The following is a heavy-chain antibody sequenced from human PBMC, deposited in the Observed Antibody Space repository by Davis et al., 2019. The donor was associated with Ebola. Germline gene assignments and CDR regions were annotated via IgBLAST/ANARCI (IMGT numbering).Heavy chain of an antibody. J-gene: IGHJ6*02. V-gene: IGHV1-18*01. D-gene: IGHD3-9*01. CDR2: ISAYTGDT. CDR3: ATLDILTAYVSYAMDV. Sequence: ASVKVSCKASGYTFTSCGISWVRQAPGQGLEWMGWISAYTGDTNYAQKFQGRVTITADKSTDTVYMELSSLRYEDTAVYYCATLDILTAYVSYAMDVWGQGTTVTVS. CDR1: GYTFTSCG.